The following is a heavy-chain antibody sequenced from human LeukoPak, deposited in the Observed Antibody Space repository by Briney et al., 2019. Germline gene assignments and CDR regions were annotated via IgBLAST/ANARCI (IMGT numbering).Heavy chain of an antibody. CDR1: GDSVSSISVA. CDR3: ALARSEYHYGMDV. CDR2: TYYRSKWYY. Sequence: SQTLSLTCAISGDSVSSISVAWNWIRQSPSRGLGWLGRTYYRSKWYYEYAVSVKGRININPDPSKNQFSLQLNSVTPEDTAVYYCALARSEYHYGMDVWGQGTTVTVSS. V-gene: IGHV6-1*01. J-gene: IGHJ6*02.